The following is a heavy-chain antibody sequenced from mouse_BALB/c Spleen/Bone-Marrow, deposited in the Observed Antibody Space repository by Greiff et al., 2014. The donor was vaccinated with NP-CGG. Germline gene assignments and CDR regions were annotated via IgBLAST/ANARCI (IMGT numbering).Heavy chain of an antibody. V-gene: IGHV1-7*01. Sequence: QVQLQQSGAELAKPGASVKMSCRASGYTFTSYWMHWVKQRPGQGLEWIGYINPSTGYTEYNQKFKDKATLTADKSSSTAYMQLSSLTSEDSAVYYCARRRGYKAYYAMDYWGQGTSGTVSS. CDR1: GYTFTSYW. CDR3: ARRRGYKAYYAMDY. CDR2: INPSTGYT. D-gene: IGHD3-1*01. J-gene: IGHJ4*01.